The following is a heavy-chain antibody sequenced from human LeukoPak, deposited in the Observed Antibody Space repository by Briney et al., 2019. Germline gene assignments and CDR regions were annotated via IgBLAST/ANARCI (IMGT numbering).Heavy chain of an antibody. J-gene: IGHJ3*02. CDR2: ISYTGNT. V-gene: IGHV1-18*01. CDR3: ARVGALLWFGELLSDAFDI. Sequence: ASVKVSCKASGYSFTNYGICWVRQAPGQGLEWMGWISYTGNTKYAPKVQGRVTMTTDTSTNTAYMELRSLSSDDTAVYYCARVGALLWFGELLSDAFDIWGQGTMVTVSS. D-gene: IGHD3-10*01. CDR1: GYSFTNYG.